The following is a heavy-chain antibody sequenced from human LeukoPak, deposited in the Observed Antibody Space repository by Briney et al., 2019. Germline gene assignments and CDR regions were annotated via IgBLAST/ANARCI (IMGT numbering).Heavy chain of an antibody. D-gene: IGHD5-12*01. J-gene: IGHJ4*02. V-gene: IGHV3-7*01. CDR1: GFAFNVFG. Sequence: GGSLRLSCEGSGFAFNVFGMHWIRQAPGKGLEWVANIRQDGSAKNYVDSVKGRFTISRDNAKKSLYLLMNGLTAEDTAVYYCAPPPIAATGNWGQGTLVTVSS. CDR3: APPPIAATGN. CDR2: IRQDGSAK.